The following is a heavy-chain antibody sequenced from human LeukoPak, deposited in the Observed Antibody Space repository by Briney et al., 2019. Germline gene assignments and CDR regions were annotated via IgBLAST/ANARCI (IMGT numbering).Heavy chain of an antibody. D-gene: IGHD2-15*01. CDR3: ARLDCSADTCYNY. CDR2: INYSGNS. Sequence: SETLSLTCVVSGDSISTDYWSWIRQPPGEGLEWIGNINYSGNSNYKPSLKSRVTLSIDTSKNQVSLNLRSVTAADTAMYYCARLDCSADTCYNYWGQGTLVTVSS. CDR1: GDSISTDY. V-gene: IGHV4-59*08. J-gene: IGHJ4*02.